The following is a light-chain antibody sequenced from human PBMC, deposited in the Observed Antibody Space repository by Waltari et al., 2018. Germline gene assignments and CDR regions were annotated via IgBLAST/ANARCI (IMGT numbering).Light chain of an antibody. V-gene: IGLV1-44*01. J-gene: IGLJ3*02. CDR3: AAWDDSLNGWV. CDR2: NND. Sequence: QSVLTQPPSASGTPGQRVTISCSGRRPGIGTNTLNWNQHFPGTAPKSRIYNNDTRPSGVPVRFSGSKSATSASLAISGLQSEDEADYYCAAWDDSLNGWVFGGGTKLTVL. CDR1: RPGIGTNT.